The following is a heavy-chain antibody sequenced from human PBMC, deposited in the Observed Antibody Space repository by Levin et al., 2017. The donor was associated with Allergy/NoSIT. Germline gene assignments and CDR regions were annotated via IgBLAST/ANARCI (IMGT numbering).Heavy chain of an antibody. CDR1: GGSISSGTYY. V-gene: IGHV4-39*07. CDR2: IYYTGST. Sequence: TSETLSLTCTVSGGSISSGTYYWGWFRQPPGEGLQWIASIYYTGSTYYSPSLRSRATISADTSKNQFSLKVNSVTAADTAVYYCARRGPERPFDYWGQGTLVTVSS. CDR3: ARRGPERPFDY. D-gene: IGHD1-1*01. J-gene: IGHJ4*02.